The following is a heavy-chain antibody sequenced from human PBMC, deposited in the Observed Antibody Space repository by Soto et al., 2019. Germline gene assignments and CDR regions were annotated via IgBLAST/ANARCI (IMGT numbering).Heavy chain of an antibody. CDR1: GGSISSSNW. CDR3: ATHQRYCSSTSCYFGAFDY. D-gene: IGHD2-2*01. CDR2: IYHSGST. V-gene: IGHV4-4*02. Sequence: SETLSLTCAVSGGSISSSNWWSWVSQPPGKGLEWIGEIYHSGSTNYNPSLKSRVTISVDKSKNQFSLKLSSVTAADTAVYYCATHQRYCSSTSCYFGAFDYWGQGTLVTVSS. J-gene: IGHJ4*02.